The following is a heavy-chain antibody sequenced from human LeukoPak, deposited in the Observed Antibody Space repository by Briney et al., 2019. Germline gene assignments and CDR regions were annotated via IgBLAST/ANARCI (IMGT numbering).Heavy chain of an antibody. J-gene: IGHJ4*02. CDR3: NTDDDYCGSGSYSNFDY. Sequence: GGSLRLSCAASGFTFSSYCMHWVRQAPGKGLEWVAVISYDGSNKYYAYSVKGRFTISRNNSKNTLYLQMNSLKTEDTAVYYCNTDDDYCGSGSYSNFDYWGQGTLVTVSS. V-gene: IGHV3-30*03. CDR2: ISYDGSNK. CDR1: GFTFSSYC. D-gene: IGHD3-10*01.